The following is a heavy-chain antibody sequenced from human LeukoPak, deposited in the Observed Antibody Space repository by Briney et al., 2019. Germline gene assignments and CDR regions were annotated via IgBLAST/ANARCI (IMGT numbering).Heavy chain of an antibody. Sequence: SVKVSCKASGGTFSSYAISWVRQAPGQGLEWMGGIIPIFGTANYAQKLQGRVTMTTDASTSTAYMELRSLRSDDTAVYYCARTRNDYVWGSYRYTNSPHDYWGQGTLVTVSS. J-gene: IGHJ4*02. CDR1: GGTFSSYA. V-gene: IGHV1-69*05. D-gene: IGHD3-16*02. CDR3: ARTRNDYVWGSYRYTNSPHDY. CDR2: IIPIFGTA.